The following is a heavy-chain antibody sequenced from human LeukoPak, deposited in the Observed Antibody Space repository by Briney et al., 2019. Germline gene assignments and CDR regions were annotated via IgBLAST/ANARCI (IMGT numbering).Heavy chain of an antibody. CDR2: IYYSGST. D-gene: IGHD3-3*01. V-gene: IGHV4-30-4*08. J-gene: IGHJ4*02. CDR3: ARVGYVFWSGLVGYFDY. Sequence: SQTLSLTXTVSGGSISSGDYYWSWIRQPPGKGLEWIGYIYYSGSTYYNPSLKSRVTISVDTSKNQFSLKLSSVTAADTAVYYCARVGYVFWSGLVGYFDYWGQGTLVTVSS. CDR1: GGSISSGDYY.